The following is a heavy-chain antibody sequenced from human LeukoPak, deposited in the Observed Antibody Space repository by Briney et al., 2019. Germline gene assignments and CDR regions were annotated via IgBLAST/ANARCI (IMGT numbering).Heavy chain of an antibody. CDR3: AKDQLGYCSSTSCDTFDY. CDR2: ISGSGGST. V-gene: IGHV3-23*01. J-gene: IGHJ4*02. D-gene: IGHD2-2*02. Sequence: GGSLRLSCAASGFTFSSYAMSWVRQAPGKGLEWVSAISGSGGSTYYADSVKGRFTISRDNSKNTLYLQMNSLRAEDTAVYYCAKDQLGYCSSTSCDTFDYWGQGTLVTASS. CDR1: GFTFSSYA.